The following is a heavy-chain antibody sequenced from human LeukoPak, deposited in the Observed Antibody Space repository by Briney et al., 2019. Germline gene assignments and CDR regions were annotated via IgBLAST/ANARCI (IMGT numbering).Heavy chain of an antibody. J-gene: IGHJ3*02. V-gene: IGHV3-74*01. D-gene: IGHD5-18*01. CDR2: IDPDGRST. CDR1: GFTFSSHW. Sequence: GRSLRLSCAASGFTFSSHWMHWVRQAPGKGLVWVSYIDPDGRSTSYADSVKGRFTISRDNAKNTLYLQMNSLRAEDTAVYYCARHVDTAMAKGAFDIWGQGTMVTVSS. CDR3: ARHVDTAMAKGAFDI.